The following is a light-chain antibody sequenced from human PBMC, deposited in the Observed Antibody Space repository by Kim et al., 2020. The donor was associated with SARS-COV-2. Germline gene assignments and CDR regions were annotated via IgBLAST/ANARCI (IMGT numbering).Light chain of an antibody. V-gene: IGLV1-44*01. CDR2: SNN. J-gene: IGLJ1*01. Sequence: GQMVTISCSGSSSNIASNTVNWYQQLPGTAPKLLMYSNNQRPSGVPDRFSGSKSGTSASLAISGLQSDDEADYYCAAWDDSLNGYVFGTGTKVTVL. CDR1: SSNIASNT. CDR3: AAWDDSLNGYV.